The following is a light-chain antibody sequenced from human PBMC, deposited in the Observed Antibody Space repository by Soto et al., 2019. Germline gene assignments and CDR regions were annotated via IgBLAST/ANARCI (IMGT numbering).Light chain of an antibody. CDR2: HVS. Sequence: QSALTQPASVSGSPGQSITISCTATTSDVGDYNYVSWYQQYPGKAPKPIIYHVSNRLSGVSNRFSGSKSGDTASLTISGLQSEDEADYYCSSHTRGGSVIFGGGTKVPVL. V-gene: IGLV2-14*01. CDR1: TSDVGDYNY. J-gene: IGLJ2*01. CDR3: SSHTRGGSVI.